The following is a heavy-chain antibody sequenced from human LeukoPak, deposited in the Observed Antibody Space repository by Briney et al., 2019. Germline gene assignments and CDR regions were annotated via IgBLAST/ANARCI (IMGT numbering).Heavy chain of an antibody. Sequence: GASVKVSCKASGYTFTAYYMHWVRQAPGQGLEWMGWINPNTGGTNYAPKFQGRVTMTRDTSISTAYMVLSSLTIDDTAVYYCARDDNFQFDSWGQGTLVTVSS. CDR2: INPNTGGT. CDR1: GYTFTAYY. CDR3: ARDDNFQFDS. D-gene: IGHD1-1*01. J-gene: IGHJ4*02. V-gene: IGHV1-2*02.